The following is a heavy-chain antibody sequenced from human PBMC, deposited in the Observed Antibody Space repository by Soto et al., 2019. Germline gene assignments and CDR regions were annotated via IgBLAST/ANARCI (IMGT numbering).Heavy chain of an antibody. CDR3: ASRDPGTSVDY. J-gene: IGHJ4*02. CDR1: GGSFTSNNW. Sequence: QVQLQESGPGLVNPSGTLSLTCAVSGGSFTSNNWWTWVRQPPGQGLEWIGEIYRTGSTNYNPTLKCRVTISLGKTETRFSLKVTSLTAADTAVYYCASRDPGTSVDYWGQVTLVTVAS. D-gene: IGHD1-7*01. V-gene: IGHV4-4*02. CDR2: IYRTGST.